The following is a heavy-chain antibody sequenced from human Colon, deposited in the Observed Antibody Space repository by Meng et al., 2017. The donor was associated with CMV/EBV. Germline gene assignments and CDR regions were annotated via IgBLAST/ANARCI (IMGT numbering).Heavy chain of an antibody. CDR1: EFTFMNYA. J-gene: IGHJ4*02. CDR2: ITASGAST. Sequence: GGSLRLSCAASEFTFMNYAMSWVRQAPGKGLEWVSAITASGASTYYADSVKGRFNISRDNSKNTLYLHLNSLRAEDTAVYYCAREERLAGGPDYWGQGTLVTVSS. V-gene: IGHV3-23*01. CDR3: AREERLAGGPDY. D-gene: IGHD3-10*01.